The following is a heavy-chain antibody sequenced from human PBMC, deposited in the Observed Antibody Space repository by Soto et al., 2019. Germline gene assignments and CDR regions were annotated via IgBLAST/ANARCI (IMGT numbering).Heavy chain of an antibody. J-gene: IGHJ4*02. D-gene: IGHD2-15*01. V-gene: IGHV3-23*01. CDR2: ISGSGRST. CDR3: ARDGGNICSGGSCYFQAPDY. Sequence: EVQLLESGGGSVQPGGPLRLSCSASGFTFSNYAMSWVRQAPGKGLEWVASISGSGRSTNYADSVKGRFTISRDNSKNTLAVQMSSLGAEDTAVYYCARDGGNICSGGSCYFQAPDYWGQGTLVTVSP. CDR1: GFTFSNYA.